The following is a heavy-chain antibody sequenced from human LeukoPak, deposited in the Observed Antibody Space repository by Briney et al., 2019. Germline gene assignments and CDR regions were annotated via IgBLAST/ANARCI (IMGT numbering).Heavy chain of an antibody. J-gene: IGHJ4*02. Sequence: TGGSLRLPCAASGFTFSSYWMSWVRQAPGKGLEWVANIKQDGSEKYYVDSVKGRFTISRDNAKNSLYLQMNSLRAEDTAVYYCARDLGEYYGSSDYWGQGTLVTVSS. CDR1: GFTFSSYW. D-gene: IGHD3-10*01. V-gene: IGHV3-7*01. CDR2: IKQDGSEK. CDR3: ARDLGEYYGSSDY.